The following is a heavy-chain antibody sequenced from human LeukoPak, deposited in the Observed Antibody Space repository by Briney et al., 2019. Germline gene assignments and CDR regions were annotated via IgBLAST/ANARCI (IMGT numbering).Heavy chain of an antibody. CDR3: ARLPFEPLYYYDSSGYYYKGYYYYMDV. D-gene: IGHD3-22*01. CDR1: GGSISSSSYY. V-gene: IGHV4-39*07. CDR2: INHSGST. Sequence: PSETLSLTCTVSGGSISSSSYYWGWIRQPPGKGLEWIGEINHSGSTNYNPSLKSRVTISVDTSKNQFSLKLSSVTAADTAVYYCARLPFEPLYYYDSSGYYYKGYYYYMDVWGKGTTVTISS. J-gene: IGHJ6*03.